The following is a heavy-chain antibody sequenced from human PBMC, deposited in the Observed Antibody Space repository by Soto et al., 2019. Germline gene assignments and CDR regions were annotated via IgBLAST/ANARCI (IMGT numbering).Heavy chain of an antibody. Sequence: QVHLQESGPGLVKPSETLSLTCTVSGGSISAFYWNWIRQPAGKGLEWIGRIYMSGTTTYNPSLQSRVHLSIDTSKRQLSLKLKFVTAAETTVYYCARSHSTSSIDTSNFWGLGTRVTASS. CDR1: GGSISAFY. V-gene: IGHV4-4*07. D-gene: IGHD6-6*01. CDR3: ARSHSTSSIDTSNF. CDR2: IYMSGTT. J-gene: IGHJ3*01.